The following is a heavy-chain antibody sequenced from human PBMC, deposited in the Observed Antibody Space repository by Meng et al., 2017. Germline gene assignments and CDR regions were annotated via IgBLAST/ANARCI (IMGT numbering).Heavy chain of an antibody. CDR1: GYTFTSYY. D-gene: IGHD5-24*01. V-gene: IGHV1-46*01. CDR2: INPSGGST. CDR3: ARERDGYNYVFDY. J-gene: IGHJ4*02. Sequence: ASLKVSCKASGYTFTSYYTHWVRQAPGQGLEWMGIINPSGGSTSYAQKFQGRVTMTRETSTSTVYMEPSSLRSEDTAVYYCARERDGYNYVFDYWGQGTLVTVSS.